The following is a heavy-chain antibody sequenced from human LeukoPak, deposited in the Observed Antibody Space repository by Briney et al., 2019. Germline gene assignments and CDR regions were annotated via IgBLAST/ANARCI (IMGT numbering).Heavy chain of an antibody. CDR2: ISSSSSNI. D-gene: IGHD6-13*01. CDR1: GFTFSKRA. CDR3: ARDLSYGSSWYYYFDY. Sequence: GGSLRLSCTASGFTFSKRAMNWVRQAPGKGLEWVSYISSSSSNIHYADSVKGRFTISRDNAKNSLYLQMSSLRAEDTAVYYCARDLSYGSSWYYYFDYWGQGTLVTVSS. V-gene: IGHV3-48*01. J-gene: IGHJ4*02.